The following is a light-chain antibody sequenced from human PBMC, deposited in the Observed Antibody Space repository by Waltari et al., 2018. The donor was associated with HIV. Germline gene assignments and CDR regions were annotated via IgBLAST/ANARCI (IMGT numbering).Light chain of an antibody. CDR1: QCISSY. CDR2: AAS. J-gene: IGKJ1*01. Sequence: DIQMTQSPSSLSASVGVRGTITCRASQCISSYLNWYQQKPGKAPKLLIYAASSLQSGVSSRFSGSGSGTDSALTSSSRQPEEFATYCCQHSYSTPRPFGQGTTVEIK. CDR3: QHSYSTPRP. V-gene: IGKV1-39*01.